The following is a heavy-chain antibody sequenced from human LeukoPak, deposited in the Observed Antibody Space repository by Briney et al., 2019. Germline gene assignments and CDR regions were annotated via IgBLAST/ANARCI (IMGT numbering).Heavy chain of an antibody. Sequence: GGSLRLSCAASGFNFNTFWVTWVRQAPGKGLEWVANIKEEGSEEYYVDSVKGRFTISRDNAKNSLYLQMNSLRAEDTAVYYCARPRYCSSISCYFHAFDVWGQGTMVTVSS. CDR2: IKEEGSEE. J-gene: IGHJ3*01. CDR1: GFNFNTFW. V-gene: IGHV3-7*01. D-gene: IGHD2-2*01. CDR3: ARPRYCSSISCYFHAFDV.